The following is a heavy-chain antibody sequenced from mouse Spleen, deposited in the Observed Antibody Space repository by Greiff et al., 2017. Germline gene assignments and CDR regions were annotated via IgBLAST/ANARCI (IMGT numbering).Heavy chain of an antibody. J-gene: IGHJ1*01. CDR2: IYPGSGNT. D-gene: IGHD2-14*01. Sequence: QVQLQQSGAELVRPGTSVKISCKASGYAFTNYWLGWVKQRPGHGLEWIGDIYPGSGNTYYNEKFKGKATLTADKSSSTAYMQLSSLTSEDSAVYFCARGGLYYRYDGYFDVWGAGTTVTVSS. CDR1: GYAFTNYW. CDR3: ARGGLYYRYDGYFDV. V-gene: IGHV1-63*01.